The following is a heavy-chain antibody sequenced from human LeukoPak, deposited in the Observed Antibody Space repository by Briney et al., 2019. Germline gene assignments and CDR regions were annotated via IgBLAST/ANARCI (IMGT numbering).Heavy chain of an antibody. Sequence: LAGGSLRLSCEASGFTFSSHWMSWVRQAPGRGLEWVANIKQDGSMKQYADSVRGRFIISRDNAKSSVYLQPSSLKAEDSAVYFCARDESGGYYVYWGQGTLVTVSS. CDR2: IKQDGSMK. D-gene: IGHD2-15*01. CDR1: GFTFSSHW. V-gene: IGHV3-7*01. J-gene: IGHJ4*02. CDR3: ARDESGGYYVY.